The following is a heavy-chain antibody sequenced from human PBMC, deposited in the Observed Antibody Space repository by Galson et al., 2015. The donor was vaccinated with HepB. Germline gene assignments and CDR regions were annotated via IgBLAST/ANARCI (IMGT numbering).Heavy chain of an antibody. V-gene: IGHV2-70*11. J-gene: IGHJ5*02. Sequence: PALVKPTQTLTLTCAFSGFSLSAYGMCVSWIRQPPGKALEWLARIDWDDDKYYSTSLKTRLTISKDTSKNQVVLTMTSMDPVDTATYYCARSHHSTTWTKFDPWGQGTLVTVSS. D-gene: IGHD6-13*01. CDR1: GFSLSAYGMC. CDR2: IDWDDDK. CDR3: ARSHHSTTWTKFDP.